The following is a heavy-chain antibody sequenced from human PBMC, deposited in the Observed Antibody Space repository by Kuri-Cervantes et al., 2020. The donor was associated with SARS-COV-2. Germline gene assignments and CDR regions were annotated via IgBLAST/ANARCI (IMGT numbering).Heavy chain of an antibody. D-gene: IGHD7-27*01. CDR3: AKDSRNWGVHDY. CDR2: ISYDGSNK. Sequence: GGSLRLSCAASGFTFSNYDIHWVRQAPGKGLEWVAVISYDGSNKYYADSVKGRFTISRDNSKNTLYLQMNSLRAEDTSVYYCAKDSRNWGVHDYWGQGTLVTVSS. CDR1: GFTFSNYD. V-gene: IGHV3-30*18. J-gene: IGHJ4*02.